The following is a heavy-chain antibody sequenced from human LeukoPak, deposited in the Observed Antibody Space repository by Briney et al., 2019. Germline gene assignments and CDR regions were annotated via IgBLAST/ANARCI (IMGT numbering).Heavy chain of an antibody. D-gene: IGHD6-13*01. V-gene: IGHV1-2*06. J-gene: IGHJ5*02. CDR1: GYTFTGYY. CDR3: ARVGYSSSPFDP. CDR2: INPNGGGT. Sequence: ASVKVSCKASGYTFTGYYMHWVRQAPGQGLEWMGRINPNGGGTNYAQKFQGRVTMTRDTSISTAYMELSRLRSDDTAVYYCARVGYSSSPFDPWGQGTLVTVSS.